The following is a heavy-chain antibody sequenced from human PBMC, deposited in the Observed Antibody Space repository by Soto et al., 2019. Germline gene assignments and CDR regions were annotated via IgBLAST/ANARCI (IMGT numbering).Heavy chain of an antibody. D-gene: IGHD3-10*01. J-gene: IGHJ6*03. CDR1: GGSISSYY. CDR2: IYYSGST. CDR3: ARAGSGGSGSYYYYYMDV. Sequence: SDTLSLTCTVSGGSISSYYWSWILQPPGKGLEWIGYIYYSGSTNYNPSLKSRVTISVDTSKNQFSLKLSSVTAADTAVYYCARAGSGGSGSYYYYYMDVWGKGTTVTVSS. V-gene: IGHV4-59*01.